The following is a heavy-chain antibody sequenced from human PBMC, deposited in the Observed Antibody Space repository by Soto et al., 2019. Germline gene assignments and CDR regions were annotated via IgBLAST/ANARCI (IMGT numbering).Heavy chain of an antibody. CDR2: ISGSGGST. Sequence: EVQLLGSGGGLVQPGGSLRLSCAASGFTFSSYAMSWVRQAPGKGLEWVSAISGSGGSTYYADSVKGRFTISRDNSKNTLYLQMNSLRAEDTAVYYCATEEYYYDSSGRRRYYFDYWGQGTLVTVSS. CDR3: ATEEYYYDSSGRRRYYFDY. V-gene: IGHV3-23*01. CDR1: GFTFSSYA. D-gene: IGHD3-22*01. J-gene: IGHJ4*02.